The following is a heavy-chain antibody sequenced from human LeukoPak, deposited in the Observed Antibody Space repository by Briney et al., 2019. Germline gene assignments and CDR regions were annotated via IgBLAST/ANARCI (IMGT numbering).Heavy chain of an antibody. J-gene: IGHJ4*02. D-gene: IGHD3-9*01. CDR2: ISTNGGST. V-gene: IGHV3-64*01. Sequence: GGSLRLSCAASGFTFSSSAMHWVRQAPGKGLEYVSAISTNGGSTYYANSVKGRFTISRDNSKNTLYLQMGSLRAEDMAVYYCAREGPLYYDILTGYGPFDYWGQGTLVTVSS. CDR1: GFTFSSSA. CDR3: AREGPLYYDILTGYGPFDY.